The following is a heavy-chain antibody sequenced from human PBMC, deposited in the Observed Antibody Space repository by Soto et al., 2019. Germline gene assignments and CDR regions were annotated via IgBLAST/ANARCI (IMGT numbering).Heavy chain of an antibody. Sequence: QVRLVESGGGVVQPGRSLRLSCAASGFTFRSYGMHWVRQAPGKGLEWVALISYDGSDEYYGDSMQGRFSISRDNSKDTLYLQINSLRGEDTAGYYRAKPADYENDAFEVLGQGTMVTVSS. V-gene: IGHV3-30*18. CDR2: ISYDGSDE. CDR3: AKPADYENDAFEV. D-gene: IGHD4-17*01. CDR1: GFTFRSYG. J-gene: IGHJ3*01.